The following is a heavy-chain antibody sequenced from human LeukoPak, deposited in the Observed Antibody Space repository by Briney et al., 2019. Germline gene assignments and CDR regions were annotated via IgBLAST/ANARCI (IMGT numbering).Heavy chain of an antibody. CDR2: IYPGDSDT. D-gene: IGHD4-17*01. CDR3: ARRLGDYGTLDY. Sequence: GEALKISFKGSGYSFTSYCIVWVRQMPGKGLEGMGIIYPGDSDTSYSPSFQGKLKLSADKSISTDYLQWSRLKASDTVMYYCARRLGDYGTLDYWGQGTLVTVSS. CDR1: GYSFTSYC. V-gene: IGHV5-51*01. J-gene: IGHJ4*02.